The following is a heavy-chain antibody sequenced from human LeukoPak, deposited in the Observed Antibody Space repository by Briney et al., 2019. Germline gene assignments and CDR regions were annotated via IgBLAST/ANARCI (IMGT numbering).Heavy chain of an antibody. J-gene: IGHJ3*02. V-gene: IGHV4-4*07. CDR3: ASLLDYGDYVPGAFDI. D-gene: IGHD4-17*01. Sequence: SETLSLTCTVSGGSISSYYWSWIRQPAGQGLEWIGRIYTSGSTNYNPSLKSRVTMSVDTSKNQFSLKLSSVTAADTAVYYCASLLDYGDYVPGAFDIWGQGTMVTVSS. CDR1: GGSISSYY. CDR2: IYTSGST.